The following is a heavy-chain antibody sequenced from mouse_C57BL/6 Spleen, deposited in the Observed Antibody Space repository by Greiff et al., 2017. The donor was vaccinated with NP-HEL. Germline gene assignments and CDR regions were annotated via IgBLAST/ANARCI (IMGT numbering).Heavy chain of an antibody. J-gene: IGHJ2*01. CDR1: GYTFTSYW. CDR3: ARRDGYYSFDD. CDR2: IDPSDSYT. Sequence: QVQLQQPGAELVKPGASVKLSCKASGYTFTSYWMQWVKQRPGQGLEWIGEIDPSDSYTNYNQKFKGKATLTVDTSSSTAYMQLSSLTSEDSAVYCCARRDGYYSFDDWGQGTTLTVSS. V-gene: IGHV1-50*01. D-gene: IGHD2-3*01.